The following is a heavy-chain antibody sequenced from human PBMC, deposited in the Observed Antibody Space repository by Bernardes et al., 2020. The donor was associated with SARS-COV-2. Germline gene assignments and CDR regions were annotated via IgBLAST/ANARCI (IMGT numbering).Heavy chain of an antibody. J-gene: IGHJ3*02. CDR2: ISGGGGST. CDR3: ASGSGGRWDGFDI. D-gene: IGHD2-15*01. V-gene: IGHV3-23*01. CDR1: GFTFNSNA. Sequence: GGSLRLSCAASGFTFNSNAMSWVRQAPGKGLEWVSAISGGGGSTYYADSVKGRFTISRDNSKNTLYLQMNSLRAEDTAVYYCASGSGGRWDGFDIWGQGTMVTVSS.